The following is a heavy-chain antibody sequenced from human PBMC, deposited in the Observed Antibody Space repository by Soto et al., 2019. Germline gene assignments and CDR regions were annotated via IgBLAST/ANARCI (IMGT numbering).Heavy chain of an antibody. Sequence: EVRLVESGGGLVQPGESLRLSCAASGFTFSNYCMNWVRQAPGKGLEWLSYISSTSGTILYADSVKGRFTISRDNAKNSLYLQMSSLRDEDTAVYYCGRDPGNSAPSWGQGTLVTVSP. CDR2: ISSTSGTI. V-gene: IGHV3-48*02. CDR1: GFTFSNYC. D-gene: IGHD4-4*01. J-gene: IGHJ4*02. CDR3: GRDPGNSAPS.